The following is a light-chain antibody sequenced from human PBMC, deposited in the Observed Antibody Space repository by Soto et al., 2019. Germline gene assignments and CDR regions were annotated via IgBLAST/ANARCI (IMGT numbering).Light chain of an antibody. CDR1: QSVGSGS. J-gene: IGKJ1*01. CDR3: QHYGSSPRRT. CDR2: GAS. Sequence: EIVLTQSPVTLSLSPGERATLSCRTSQSVGSGSLAWYQQKPGQAPRLLIYGASSRATGIPDRFSGSGSGTDFTLTIRRLEPEDFAVYYCQHYGSSPRRTFGQGTKVEIK. V-gene: IGKV3-20*01.